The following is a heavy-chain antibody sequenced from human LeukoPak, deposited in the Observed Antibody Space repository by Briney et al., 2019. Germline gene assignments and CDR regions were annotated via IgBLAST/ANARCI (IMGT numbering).Heavy chain of an antibody. CDR3: ARGLSLAARHYYGMDV. CDR2: INPSGST. CDR1: GGSFSGYY. D-gene: IGHD6-6*01. Sequence: PSGTLSLTCAVYGGSFSGYYWSWIRQPPGKGXXXXXXINPSGSTNYNPSLKSRVTISVDTSKNQFSLKLSSVTAADTAVYYRARGLSLAARHYYGMDVWGQGTTVTVSS. J-gene: IGHJ6*02. V-gene: IGHV4-34*01.